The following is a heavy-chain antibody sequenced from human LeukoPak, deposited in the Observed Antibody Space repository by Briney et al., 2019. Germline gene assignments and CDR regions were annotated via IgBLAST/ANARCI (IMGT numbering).Heavy chain of an antibody. J-gene: IGHJ5*02. D-gene: IGHD2-2*01. V-gene: IGHV1-18*01. Sequence: ASVTVSCKASGYTFTSYGISWVRQAPGQGLEWMGWISAYNGNTNYAQKLQGRVTMTTDTSTSTAYMELRSLRSDDTAVYYCARAPLKNIVVVSAAKDWFDPWGQGTLVTVSS. CDR2: ISAYNGNT. CDR3: ARAPLKNIVVVSAAKDWFDP. CDR1: GYTFTSYG.